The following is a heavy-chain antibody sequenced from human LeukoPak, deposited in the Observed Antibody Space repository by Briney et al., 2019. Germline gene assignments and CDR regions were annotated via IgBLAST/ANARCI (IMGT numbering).Heavy chain of an antibody. D-gene: IGHD2-15*01. V-gene: IGHV3-48*01. J-gene: IGHJ4*02. CDR2: IGGRGDGI. CDR1: GFTFSDYS. Sequence: GGSLRLSCAASGFTFSDYSMNWVRQAPGKGLEWISYIGGRGDGISYADSVKGRFIVSRDNAKNSLFLQMNRLRGEDTAIYFCAREIPGRIAADYWGQGTLVTVSS. CDR3: AREIPGRIAADY.